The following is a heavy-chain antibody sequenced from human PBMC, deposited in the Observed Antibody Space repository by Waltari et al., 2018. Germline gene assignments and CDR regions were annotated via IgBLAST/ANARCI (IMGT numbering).Heavy chain of an antibody. D-gene: IGHD5-18*01. CDR3: ARTIAYSYGSYSYFYYMDV. CDR1: RGSMISYS. Sequence: QVQLQESGPGLVKPSETLSLTCTASRGSMISYSWSWIRQPAATGLEWIGRIYTSGSTNYNPSLKSRVTMSVDTSKNQFSLQLTSVTAADTAVYYCARTIAYSYGSYSYFYYMDVWGKGSTVTVSS. CDR2: IYTSGST. V-gene: IGHV4-4*07. J-gene: IGHJ6*03.